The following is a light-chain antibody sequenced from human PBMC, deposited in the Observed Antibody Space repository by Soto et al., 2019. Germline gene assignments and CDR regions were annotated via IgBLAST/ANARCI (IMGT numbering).Light chain of an antibody. J-gene: IGKJ2*01. Sequence: EIVMTQSPATLSVSPGERATLSCRASQSVSSNLAWYQQRPGQAPRLLISGASTRATGLPARFSGRKSGTEFTLTISSLQSADFAVYFCQQYHNWPYTFGQGTNLEMK. V-gene: IGKV3-15*01. CDR3: QQYHNWPYT. CDR2: GAS. CDR1: QSVSSN.